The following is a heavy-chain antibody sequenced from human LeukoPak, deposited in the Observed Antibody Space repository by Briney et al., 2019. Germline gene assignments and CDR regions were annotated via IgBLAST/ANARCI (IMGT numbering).Heavy chain of an antibody. CDR1: GYSFTSYW. J-gene: IGHJ4*02. CDR2: IYPGDSDT. V-gene: IGHV5-51*01. Sequence: GESLKISCKGSGYSFTSYWIGWVRQMPGKGLEWMGIIYPGDSDTRYSPSFQGQVTISADKSISTAYLQWSSLKASDTAMYYCARHLGGYCDSSGYLDYWGQGTLVTVSS. CDR3: ARHLGGYCDSSGYLDY. D-gene: IGHD3-22*01.